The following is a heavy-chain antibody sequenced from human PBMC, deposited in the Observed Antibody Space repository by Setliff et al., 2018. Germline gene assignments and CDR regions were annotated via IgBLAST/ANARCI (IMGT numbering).Heavy chain of an antibody. D-gene: IGHD3-3*01. J-gene: IGHJ4*02. CDR1: GGTFSSYA. V-gene: IGHV1-69*13. CDR3: ARRGLGYDFWSGYYTMYYFDY. Sequence: GASVKVSCKASGGTFSSYAISWVRQAPGQGLEWMGGIIPIFGTANYAQKFQGRVTITADESTSTAYMELSSLRSEDTAVYYCARRGLGYDFWSGYYTMYYFDYWGQGTLVTVSS. CDR2: IIPIFGTA.